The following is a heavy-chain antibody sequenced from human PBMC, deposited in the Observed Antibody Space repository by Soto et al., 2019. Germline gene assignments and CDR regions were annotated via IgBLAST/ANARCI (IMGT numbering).Heavy chain of an antibody. J-gene: IGHJ4*02. CDR1: GGTFSSYT. Sequence: ASVKVSCKASGGTFSSYTISWVRQAPGQGLEWMGRIIPILGIANYAQKFQGRVTITADKSTSTAYMELSSLRSEDTAVYYCARGAFMGYGDYGGYWGQGTLVTVSS. CDR3: ARGAFMGYGDYGGY. V-gene: IGHV1-69*02. D-gene: IGHD4-17*01. CDR2: IIPILGIA.